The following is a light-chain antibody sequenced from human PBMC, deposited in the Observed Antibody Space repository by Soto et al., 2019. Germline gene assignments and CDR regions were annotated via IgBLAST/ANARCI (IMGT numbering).Light chain of an antibody. CDR3: KQYGRSPRT. CDR1: QSISSNY. V-gene: IGKV3-20*01. J-gene: IGKJ1*01. Sequence: EIVLTQSPGTLSLSPGERSTLSCRASQSISSNYLAWYQQTPGQAPRLLIYDASSRAAGIPDRFSGSGSGTDFHLTISRLEPEVFGVYYCKQYGRSPRTFGQGNKVEIK. CDR2: DAS.